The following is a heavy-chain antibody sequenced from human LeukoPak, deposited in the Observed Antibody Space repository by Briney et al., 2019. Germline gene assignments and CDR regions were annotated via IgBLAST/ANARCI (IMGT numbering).Heavy chain of an antibody. J-gene: IGHJ1*01. D-gene: IGHD2-15*01. Sequence: ASVKVSCKASGYTFTSYAMHWVRQAPGQRLEWMGWINAGNGNTKYSQKFQGRVTITRDTSASTAYMELSSLRSEDTAVYYCARESSTGDYCSGGSCYSGFEYFRHWGQGTLVAVSS. CDR3: ARESSTGDYCSGGSCYSGFEYFRH. CDR2: INAGNGNT. V-gene: IGHV1-3*01. CDR1: GYTFTSYA.